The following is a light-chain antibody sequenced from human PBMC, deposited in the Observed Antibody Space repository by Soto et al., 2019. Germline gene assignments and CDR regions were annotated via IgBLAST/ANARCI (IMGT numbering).Light chain of an antibody. Sequence: DVHWKQAPPFVPPSVGNRFTITCRASQGISSYLAWYQQKPGKAPKLLIYAASTLQSGVPSRFRGSGSGTEHTLTISSLPPEQLETYYGQPINCYPHTYGQGTRLEIK. J-gene: IGKJ5*01. V-gene: IGKV1-9*01. CDR2: AAS. CDR1: QGISSY. CDR3: QPINCYPHT.